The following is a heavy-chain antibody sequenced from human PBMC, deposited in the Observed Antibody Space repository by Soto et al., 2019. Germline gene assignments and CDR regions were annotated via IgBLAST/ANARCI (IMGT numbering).Heavy chain of an antibody. CDR1: GFTFSSYA. V-gene: IGHV3-30-3*01. CDR3: ARPTYAFWSGYFPGY. CDR2: ISYDGSNK. Sequence: QVQLVESGGGVVQPGRSLRLSCAASGFTFSSYAMHWVRQAPGKGLEWVAVISYDGSNKYYADSVKGRFTISRDNSKNTLYLQMNSLRAEETAVYYCARPTYAFWSGYFPGYWGQGTLVTVSS. D-gene: IGHD3-3*01. J-gene: IGHJ4*02.